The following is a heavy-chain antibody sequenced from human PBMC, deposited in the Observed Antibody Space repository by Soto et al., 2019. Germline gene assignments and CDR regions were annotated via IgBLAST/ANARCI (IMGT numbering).Heavy chain of an antibody. CDR1: GFTLSDHY. CDR3: ARDIRGAN. J-gene: IGHJ4*02. V-gene: IGHV3-11*01. Sequence: QVQLVESGGGLVKIGGSLRLSCAASGFTLSDHYMTWVRQVPGKGLEWVSYISASSTTIDYADSVKGRFTISRDNAKNSLFLQMNSLRAEDTAVYYCARDIRGANWGQGTLVTVSS. CDR2: ISASSTTI.